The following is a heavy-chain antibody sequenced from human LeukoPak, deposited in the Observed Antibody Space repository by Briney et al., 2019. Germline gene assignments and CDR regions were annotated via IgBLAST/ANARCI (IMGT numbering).Heavy chain of an antibody. CDR2: IYRSGTT. CDR1: GGSISSGSYY. V-gene: IGHV4-61*02. D-gene: IGHD3-9*01. J-gene: IGHJ3*02. CDR3: AKGLRYLSFNDAFDI. Sequence: SETLSLTCTVSGGSISSGSYYWNWIRQPAGKGLEWIGRIYRSGTTNYNPSLKSRVTISVDTSKNQFSLRLSSVTAADTAVYYCAKGLRYLSFNDAFDIWGQGTMVTVSS.